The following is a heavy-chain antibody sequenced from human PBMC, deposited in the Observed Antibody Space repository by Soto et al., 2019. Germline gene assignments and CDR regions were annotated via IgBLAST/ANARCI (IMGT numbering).Heavy chain of an antibody. CDR1: GYTFTSYG. J-gene: IGHJ6*03. D-gene: IGHD4-17*01. CDR3: ASAGLATVTTPYYCYYYMDV. CDR2: ISAYNGNT. V-gene: IGHV1-18*01. Sequence: QVQLVQSGAEVKKPGASVKVSCKASGYTFTSYGISWVRQAPGQGLAWMGWISAYNGNTNYAQKLQRRVTMTTDTPPSTGYMELRSLRSDDTAVYYCASAGLATVTTPYYCYYYMDVLGKGTTVTVS.